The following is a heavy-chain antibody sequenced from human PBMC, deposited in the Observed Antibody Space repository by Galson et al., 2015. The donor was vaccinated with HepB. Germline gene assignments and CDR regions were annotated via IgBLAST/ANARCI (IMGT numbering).Heavy chain of an antibody. CDR2: IRSKANSYAT. J-gene: IGHJ2*01. CDR3: TSLLTHYYDSSGSTPYWYFDL. V-gene: IGHV3-73*01. D-gene: IGHD3-22*01. CDR1: AFTFSGPA. Sequence: SLRLSCAASAFTFSGPAIHWVRQASGKGLEWVGRIRSKANSYATASAASVKGRFTISRDDSKNTAYLQMNSLKTEDTAVYYCTSLLTHYYDSSGSTPYWYFDLWGRGTLVTVSS.